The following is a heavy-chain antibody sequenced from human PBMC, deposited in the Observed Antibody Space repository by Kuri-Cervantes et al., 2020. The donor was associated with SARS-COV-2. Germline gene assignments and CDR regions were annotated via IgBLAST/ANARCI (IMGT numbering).Heavy chain of an antibody. Sequence: SVNVSCKASGGSFSIYAISWVRQDPGQGLEWMGWISAYNGNTNYAQKLKGSDTMTTDTSTSTAYMEIRSLRSDDTAVYCCARAHTSSSWEYWFHPWGQGTRVTVSS. D-gene: IGHD6-13*01. V-gene: IGHV1-18*01. J-gene: IGHJ5*02. CDR1: GGSFSIYA. CDR2: ISAYNGNT. CDR3: ARAHTSSSWEYWFHP.